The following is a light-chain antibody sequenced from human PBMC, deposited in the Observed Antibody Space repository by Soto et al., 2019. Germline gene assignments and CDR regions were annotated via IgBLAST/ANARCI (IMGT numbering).Light chain of an antibody. Sequence: AIQMTQSPSSLSASVGDRVAISCRASQDIRNTLAWYQQKPGEAPKLLIFAASNLQSGVPSRFSGSGSVTDFTLAITGLQPEDFGTYYCLQYYNFSWTFGQGTKVDIK. CDR3: LQYYNFSWT. CDR1: QDIRNT. V-gene: IGKV1-6*01. J-gene: IGKJ1*01. CDR2: AAS.